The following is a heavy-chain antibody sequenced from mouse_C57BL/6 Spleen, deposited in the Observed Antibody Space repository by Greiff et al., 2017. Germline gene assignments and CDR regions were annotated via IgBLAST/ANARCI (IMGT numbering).Heavy chain of an antibody. V-gene: IGHV6-6*01. CDR3: TRRVYYYGSSYGYFDV. J-gene: IGHJ1*03. D-gene: IGHD1-1*01. CDR2: IRNKANNHAT. Sequence: EVKLMESGGGLVQPGGSMKLSCAASGFTFSDAWMDWVRQSPEKGLEWVAEIRNKANNHATYYAESVKGRFTISSDDSKSSVYQQMNSLRAEDTGIYYCTRRVYYYGSSYGYFDVWGTGTTVTVSS. CDR1: GFTFSDAW.